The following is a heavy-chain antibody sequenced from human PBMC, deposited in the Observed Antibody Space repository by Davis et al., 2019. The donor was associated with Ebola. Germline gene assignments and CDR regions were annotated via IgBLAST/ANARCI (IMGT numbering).Heavy chain of an antibody. CDR2: INPNSGGT. J-gene: IGHJ4*02. Sequence: AASVKVSCKASGYTFTGYYMHWVRQAPGQGLEWMGWINPNSGGTNYAQKFQGWVTMTRDTSISTAYMELSRLRSDDTAVYYCARDPPYSGSYFYYFDYWGQGTLVTVSS. V-gene: IGHV1-2*04. CDR3: ARDPPYSGSYFYYFDY. D-gene: IGHD1-26*01. CDR1: GYTFTGYY.